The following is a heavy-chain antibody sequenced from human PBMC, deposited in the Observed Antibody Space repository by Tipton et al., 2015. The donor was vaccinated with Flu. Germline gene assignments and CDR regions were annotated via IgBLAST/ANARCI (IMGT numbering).Heavy chain of an antibody. D-gene: IGHD4-17*01. Sequence: SLRLSCAASGFTFSSYSMNWVRQAPGKGLEWVSSISSSSSYIYYADSVKGRFTISRDNAKNSLYLQMNSLRAEDTAVYYCARDYGRRAYYYYYYMDVWGKGTTVTVSS. CDR3: ARDYGRRAYYYYYYMDV. V-gene: IGHV3-21*01. CDR1: GFTFSSYS. J-gene: IGHJ6*03. CDR2: ISSSSSYI.